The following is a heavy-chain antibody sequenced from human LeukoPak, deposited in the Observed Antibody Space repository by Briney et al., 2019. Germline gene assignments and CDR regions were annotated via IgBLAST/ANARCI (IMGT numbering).Heavy chain of an antibody. CDR3: ARAPITIFGLNYHYMDV. CDR1: GDSMNSNNFY. CDR2: SYYSGLT. V-gene: IGHV4-39*07. J-gene: IGHJ6*03. D-gene: IGHD3/OR15-3a*01. Sequence: SETLSLTCTVSGDSMNSNNFYWGWIRQPPGKGLEWIGSSYYSGLTYYNPSLKSRVTISIDTSKNQFSLKMSSVTAADTAVYYCARAPITIFGLNYHYMDVWGKGTTVTVSS.